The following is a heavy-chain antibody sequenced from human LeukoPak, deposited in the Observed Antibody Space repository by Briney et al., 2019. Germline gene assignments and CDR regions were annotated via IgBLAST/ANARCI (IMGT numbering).Heavy chain of an antibody. CDR2: ISHSGST. CDR3: AREEQRYFDW. CDR1: GDSISSSGYY. V-gene: IGHV4-31*03. J-gene: IGHJ4*02. Sequence: PSETLSLTCTVSGDSISSSGYYWNWLRQHPGTGLEWIGYISHSGSTSYNPSLKSRVTISVDTSKNQFSLKLSSVTAADTAVYYCAREEQRYFDWWGQGTLVTVSS. D-gene: IGHD1/OR15-1a*01.